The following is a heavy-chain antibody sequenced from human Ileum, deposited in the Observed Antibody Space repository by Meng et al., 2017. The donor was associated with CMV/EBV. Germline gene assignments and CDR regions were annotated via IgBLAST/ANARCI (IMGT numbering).Heavy chain of an antibody. J-gene: IGHJ6*02. CDR3: ARGRFGGYYSVGYYGMDV. D-gene: IGHD3-16*01. CDR2: LYYSEIA. Sequence: SETLSLTCTVSGGSIRNYYCSWIRQPPGKGLEWIGYLYYSEIAYYSPSLRGRVTISVDTSRNQFSLRLNSVTAADTAVYHCARGRFGGYYSVGYYGMDVWGQGTTVTVSS. V-gene: IGHV4-59*12. CDR1: GGSIRNYY.